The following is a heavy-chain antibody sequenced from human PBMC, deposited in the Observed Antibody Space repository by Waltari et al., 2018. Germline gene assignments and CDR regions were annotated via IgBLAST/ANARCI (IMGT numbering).Heavy chain of an antibody. CDR2: INLDGSIT. V-gene: IGHV3-74*01. CDR1: GFTFNDYW. J-gene: IGHJ4*02. D-gene: IGHD6-13*01. Sequence: EVQLVESGGGLVQPGGSLRLSCAASGFTFNDYWMHWVRQAPGKGLVSVSQINLDGSITSYADSVKGRFTISSDNAKNTLFLQMNSLRAEDTAVYYCVLYSSSFLGDCWGQGTLVTVSS. CDR3: VLYSSSFLGDC.